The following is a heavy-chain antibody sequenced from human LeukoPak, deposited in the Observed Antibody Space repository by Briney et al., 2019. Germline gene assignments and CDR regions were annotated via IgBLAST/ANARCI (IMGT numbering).Heavy chain of an antibody. V-gene: IGHV4-39*07. CDR3: ARAGGSYLIDAFDI. Sequence: SETLSLTCTVSGGSISSSSYYWGWIRQPPGKGLEWIGSIYYSGSTYYNPSLKSRVTISVDTSKNQFSLKLSSVTAADTAVYYCARAGGSYLIDAFDIWGQGTMVTVSS. J-gene: IGHJ3*02. D-gene: IGHD1-26*01. CDR2: IYYSGST. CDR1: GGSISSSSYY.